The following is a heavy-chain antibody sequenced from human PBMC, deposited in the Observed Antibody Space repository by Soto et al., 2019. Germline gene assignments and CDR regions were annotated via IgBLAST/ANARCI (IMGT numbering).Heavy chain of an antibody. CDR1: GGYISSFY. CDR2: IYYSGST. D-gene: IGHD2-8*01. V-gene: IGHV4-59*01. J-gene: IGHJ6*02. Sequence: SETLSLTCTVSGGYISSFYGSWIRQHQGKGLEWIGYIYYSGSTNYNPSLKSRVTISVDTSKNQFSLKLSSVTAADTAVYYCARDIMGTNYYYYGMDVWGQGTTVTVSS. CDR3: ARDIMGTNYYYYGMDV.